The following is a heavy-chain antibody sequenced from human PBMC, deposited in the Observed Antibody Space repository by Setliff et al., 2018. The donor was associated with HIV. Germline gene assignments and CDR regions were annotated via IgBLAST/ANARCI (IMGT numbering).Heavy chain of an antibody. D-gene: IGHD1-1*01. Sequence: SQSLSLTCAISGDSVSSNTAAWNWIRQSPSRGLEWLGRTYYRSKWYYDYAVSVNGRVTINPDTSKNQFSLHLNSVTPGDTAVYYCARGGDWDDNYYMDVWGKGTTVTSP. CDR1: GDSVSSNTAA. CDR3: ARGGDWDDNYYMDV. J-gene: IGHJ6*03. CDR2: TYYRSKWYY. V-gene: IGHV6-1*01.